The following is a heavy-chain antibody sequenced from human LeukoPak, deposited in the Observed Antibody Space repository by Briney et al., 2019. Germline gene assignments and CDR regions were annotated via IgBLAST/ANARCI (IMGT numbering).Heavy chain of an antibody. J-gene: IGHJ4*02. V-gene: IGHV3-23*01. CDR2: ISGSDGST. D-gene: IGHD3-9*01. Sequence: PGGSLRLSCAASGFTFSSYAMSWVRQAPGKGLEWVSSISGSDGSTYYADSVKGRFTISRDNSKNTLYVQMNSLRAEDTAVYYCAAGKDYDFLTEYYWGQGTLVTVSS. CDR1: GFTFSSYA. CDR3: AAGKDYDFLTEYY.